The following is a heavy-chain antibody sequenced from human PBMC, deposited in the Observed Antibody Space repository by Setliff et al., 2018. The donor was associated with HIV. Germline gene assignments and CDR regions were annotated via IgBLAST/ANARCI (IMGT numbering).Heavy chain of an antibody. D-gene: IGHD3-22*01. CDR2: ISSSSRSK. CDR1: GFTFSTYS. V-gene: IGHV3-21*01. CDR3: ARGSRYYLRGNPYDMDV. J-gene: IGHJ6*02. Sequence: PGGSLRLSCEASGFTFSTYSMNWVRQAPGKGLEWVSSISSSSRSKYYADSVKGRFTISRDNAKNSLYLQLNTLRAEDTAVYYCARGSRYYLRGNPYDMDVWGQGTTVTVSS.